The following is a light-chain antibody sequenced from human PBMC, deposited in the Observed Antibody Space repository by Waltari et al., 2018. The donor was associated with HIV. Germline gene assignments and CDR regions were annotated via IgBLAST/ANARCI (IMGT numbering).Light chain of an antibody. J-gene: IGKJ1*01. Sequence: DIQMTQSPYSLSASVGDRVTITCRASRSISSYLNWYQQRPGKAPKLLIHAASSLQSGVPSRISGSVSETDFTLGISGLQPEDFATYYCRQRHSNPGTFGQGTKVEIK. V-gene: IGKV1-39*01. CDR1: RSISSY. CDR2: AAS. CDR3: RQRHSNPGT.